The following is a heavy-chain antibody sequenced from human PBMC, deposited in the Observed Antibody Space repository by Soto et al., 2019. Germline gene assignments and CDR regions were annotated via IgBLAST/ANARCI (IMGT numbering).Heavy chain of an antibody. CDR2: SIPIFGTA. CDR1: GGTFSSYA. J-gene: IGHJ6*02. D-gene: IGHD6-6*01. V-gene: IGHV1-69*01. CDR3: ARMGWGIAVRPENYYYYGMDV. Sequence: QVQLVQSGAEVKKPGSSVKVSCKASGGTFSSYAISWVRQAPGQGLEWMGGSIPIFGTANYAQKFQGRVTITADESTSTAYMELSSLRSEDTAVYYCARMGWGIAVRPENYYYYGMDVWGQGTTFTVSS.